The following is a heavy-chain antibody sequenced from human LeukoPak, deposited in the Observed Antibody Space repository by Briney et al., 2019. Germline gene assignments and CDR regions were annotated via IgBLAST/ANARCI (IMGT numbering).Heavy chain of an antibody. Sequence: SETLSLTCTVSGGSISSSTYYWAWIRQPPGKGLEWIGSFYDSGSTYYNASLKSRVAISVVTSKNQFSLKLSSVTAADTAVYYCARGDSSWNAFDIWGQGTMFTVSS. CDR1: GGSISSSTYY. D-gene: IGHD6-13*01. J-gene: IGHJ3*02. CDR3: ARGDSSWNAFDI. CDR2: FYDSGST. V-gene: IGHV4-39*02.